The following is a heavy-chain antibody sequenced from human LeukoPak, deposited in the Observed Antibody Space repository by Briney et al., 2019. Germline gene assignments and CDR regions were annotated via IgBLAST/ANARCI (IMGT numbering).Heavy chain of an antibody. CDR2: ISSSSSYI. V-gene: IGHV3-21*01. J-gene: IGHJ2*01. D-gene: IGHD6-13*01. CDR3: ARAAYSSTWYSRYFDL. Sequence: GGSLRLSCVASGFTVSSYSMNWVRQAPEKGLEWVSSISSSSSYISYADSVKGRFTISRDNAKNSLYLQMNSLRAGDTAVYYCARAAYSSTWYSRYFDLWGRGTLVTVSS. CDR1: GFTVSSYS.